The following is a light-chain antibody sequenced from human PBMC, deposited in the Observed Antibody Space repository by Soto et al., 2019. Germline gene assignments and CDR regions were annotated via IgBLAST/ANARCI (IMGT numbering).Light chain of an antibody. V-gene: IGLV1-36*01. CDR2: YDD. CDR1: SSNLGNNA. Sequence: QAVVTQPPSVSEAPRQRVTISCSGRSSNLGNNAVNWYQQLPGKAPKLLIYYDDLLPSGVSDRFSGSKSGTSASLAISGLQSEDEADYYCAAWDDSLNGVVFGGGTKLTVL. CDR3: AAWDDSLNGVV. J-gene: IGLJ2*01.